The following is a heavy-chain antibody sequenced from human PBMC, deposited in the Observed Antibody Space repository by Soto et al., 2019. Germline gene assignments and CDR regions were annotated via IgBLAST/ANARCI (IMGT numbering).Heavy chain of an antibody. J-gene: IGHJ4*02. CDR2: IYRSGST. CDR1: GCTFSAFV. Sequence: GGSRRLSCAGSGCTFSAFVMSWVRQAPGKGLEWVSVIYRSGSTYYADSVKDRFTISRDDSKNTLYLQMNSLRAEDTAVYYCARDLGPGYPDYWGQGTLVTVSS. D-gene: IGHD6-25*01. V-gene: IGHV3-66*01. CDR3: ARDLGPGYPDY.